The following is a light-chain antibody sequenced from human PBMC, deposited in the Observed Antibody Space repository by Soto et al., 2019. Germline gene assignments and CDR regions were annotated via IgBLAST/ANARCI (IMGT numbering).Light chain of an antibody. CDR3: QQYSNWPWT. CDR1: QSVTSY. J-gene: IGKJ1*01. Sequence: EIVMTQSPATLSVSPGEKATLSCRASQSVTSYLAWHQQTPGQAPRLLIQGASARATDVPARFSGSGSGTEFTLTISSLPSEDFAVYYCQQYSNWPWTFGQGTKVEI. V-gene: IGKV3-15*01. CDR2: GAS.